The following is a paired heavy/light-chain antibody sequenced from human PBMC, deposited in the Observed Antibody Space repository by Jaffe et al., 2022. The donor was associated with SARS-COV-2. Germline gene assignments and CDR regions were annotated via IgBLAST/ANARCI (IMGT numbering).Light chain of an antibody. Sequence: DIQMTQSPSSLSASVGDRVTITCRASQSISSYLNWYQQKPGKAPKLLIYAASSLQSGVPSRFSGSGSGTDFTLTISSLQPEDFATYYCQQSYSTPQFGQGTKVEIK. CDR1: QSISSY. CDR3: QQSYSTPQ. J-gene: IGKJ1*01. V-gene: IGKV1-39*01. CDR2: AAS.
Heavy chain of an antibody. D-gene: IGHD3-10*01. CDR3: ARGRTRVLVRDRRAGLRAFDI. J-gene: IGHJ3*02. Sequence: QVQLQQWGAGLLKPSETLSLTCAVYGGSFSGYYWSWIRQPPGKGLEWIGEINHSGSTNYNPSLKSRVTISVDTSKNQFSLKLSSVTAADTAVYYCARGRTRVLVRDRRAGLRAFDIWGQGTMVTVSS. CDR2: INHSGST. V-gene: IGHV4-34*01. CDR1: GGSFSGYY.